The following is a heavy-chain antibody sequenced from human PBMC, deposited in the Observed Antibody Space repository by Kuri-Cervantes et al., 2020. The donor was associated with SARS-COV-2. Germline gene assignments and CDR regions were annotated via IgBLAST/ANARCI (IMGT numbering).Heavy chain of an antibody. V-gene: IGHV3-23*01. J-gene: IGHJ2*01. CDR2: ISGSGGST. D-gene: IGHD1-1*01. CDR1: GFTFSSYA. Sequence: GESLKISCAASGFTFSSYAMSWVRQAPGKGLEWVSAISGSGGSTYYADSVKGRFTISRDNSKNTLYLQMNSLRADDTAMYYCARGAEEYKYYWYFDLLGRGTLVTVSS. CDR3: ARGAEEYKYYWYFDL.